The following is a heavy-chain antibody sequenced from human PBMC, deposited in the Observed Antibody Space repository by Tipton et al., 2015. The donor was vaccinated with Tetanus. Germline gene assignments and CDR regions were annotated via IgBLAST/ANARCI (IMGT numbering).Heavy chain of an antibody. Sequence: GAELKKPGASVKVSCTASGYTFTGYYMYWVRQAPRQGLEWVGWIDPNSGDTIYAQNFQGRVPMTRDTSISTVYMELSWLRSDDTAVYYCARDRGDYIYYGMDVWGPGTTVTVSS. D-gene: IGHD3-22*01. CDR2: IDPNSGDT. V-gene: IGHV1-2*02. J-gene: IGHJ6*02. CDR3: ARDRGDYIYYGMDV. CDR1: GYTFTGYY.